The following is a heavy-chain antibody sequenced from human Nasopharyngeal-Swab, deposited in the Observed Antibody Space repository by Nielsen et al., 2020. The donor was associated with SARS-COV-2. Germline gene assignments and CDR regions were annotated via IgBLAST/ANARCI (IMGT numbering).Heavy chain of an antibody. CDR3: VRNEI. Sequence: GGSLRLSCTASGFTFSNYDIHWLRQTPGKGLEWVAVMWYAGSSERYADSVKGRFTISRDISKNTLYLQMNSLRAEDTAVYYCVRNEIWGQGTLVTVS. J-gene: IGHJ4*02. V-gene: IGHV3-33*01. CDR1: GFTFSNYD. CDR2: MWYAGSSE.